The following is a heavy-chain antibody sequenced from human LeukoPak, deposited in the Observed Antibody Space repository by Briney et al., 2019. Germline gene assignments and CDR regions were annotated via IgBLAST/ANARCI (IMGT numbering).Heavy chain of an antibody. CDR3: ARGGYSNANKFYYYGMDV. CDR1: GGSILTTNW. V-gene: IGHV3-48*04. CDR2: ISSSSSTI. D-gene: IGHD4-11*01. J-gene: IGHJ6*02. Sequence: GTLSLTCAVSGGSILTTNWWSWVRQAPGKGLEWVSYISSSSSTIHYADSVKGRFTISRDNAKNSLYLQMNSLRAEDTAVYYCARGGYSNANKFYYYGMDVWGQGTTVTV.